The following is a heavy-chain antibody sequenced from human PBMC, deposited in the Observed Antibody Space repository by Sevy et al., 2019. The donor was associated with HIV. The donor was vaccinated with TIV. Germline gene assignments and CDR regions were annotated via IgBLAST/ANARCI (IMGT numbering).Heavy chain of an antibody. CDR3: ARSMEQQLDAFDI. V-gene: IGHV4-39*01. CDR2: IYSYGET. Sequence: SDTLSLTCTVSGASIRDSSYYWAWIRQPPGKGLEWIGNIYSYGETYYNSSLKSRVTISVDTSKNQFSLSLTSVTAADTAIYLCARSMEQQLDAFDIWGQGTMVTVSS. CDR1: GASIRDSSYY. D-gene: IGHD6-13*01. J-gene: IGHJ3*02.